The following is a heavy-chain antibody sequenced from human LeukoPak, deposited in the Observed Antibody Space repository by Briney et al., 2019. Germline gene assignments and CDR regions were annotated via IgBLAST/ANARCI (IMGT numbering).Heavy chain of an antibody. Sequence: SQTLSLTCAISGYSVFSYSSAWNWLTQSPSRGLQWLGSTYYRSKWYKDYAVSVKSRITINPDTSKNQFSLQLNSVTPEDTAVYYCARAPVVPAPPDYYYYFMDVWGKGTTVTVSS. CDR2: TYYRSKWYK. V-gene: IGHV6-1*01. J-gene: IGHJ6*03. D-gene: IGHD2-2*01. CDR1: GYSVFSYSSA. CDR3: ARAPVVPAPPDYYYYFMDV.